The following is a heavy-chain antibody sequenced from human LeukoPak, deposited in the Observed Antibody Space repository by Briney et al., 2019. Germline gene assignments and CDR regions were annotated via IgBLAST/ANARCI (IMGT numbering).Heavy chain of an antibody. J-gene: IGHJ4*02. Sequence: ASVKVSCKASGGTFSSYAISWVRQAPGQGLEWMGGIIPIFGTANYAQKFQGRVTITADESTSTAYMELSSLRSEDTAVYYCARAATNSIAAAGLDYWGQGTLVTVSS. CDR2: IIPIFGTA. CDR1: GGTFSSYA. V-gene: IGHV1-69*01. CDR3: ARAATNSIAAAGLDY. D-gene: IGHD6-13*01.